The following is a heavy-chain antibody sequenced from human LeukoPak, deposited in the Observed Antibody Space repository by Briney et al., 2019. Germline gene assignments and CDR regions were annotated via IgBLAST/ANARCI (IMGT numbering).Heavy chain of an antibody. V-gene: IGHV3-21*01. Sequence: GGSLRLSCAASGFTFSSYSMNWVRQAPGKGLEWVSSISSSSSYIYYADSVKGRFTISRDNAKNSLYLQMNSLRAEDTAVYYCARGGGWLQFASIFEYWGQGTLVTVSS. D-gene: IGHD5-24*01. CDR3: ARGGGWLQFASIFEY. CDR1: GFTFSSYS. J-gene: IGHJ4*02. CDR2: ISSSSSYI.